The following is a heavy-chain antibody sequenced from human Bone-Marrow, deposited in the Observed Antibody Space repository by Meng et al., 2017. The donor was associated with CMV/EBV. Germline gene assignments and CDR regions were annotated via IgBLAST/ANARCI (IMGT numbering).Heavy chain of an antibody. CDR2: IRSKDYGGTT. Sequence: GESLKISCTASGFTLGDYAMSWVRQAPGKGLEWVGFIRSKDYGGTTEYAASVKGRFTISRDDSKSIAYLQMNSLKTEDTAVYYCTRGRYYFDYWGQGTLVTVSS. CDR3: TRGRYYFDY. J-gene: IGHJ4*02. CDR1: GFTLGDYA. V-gene: IGHV3-49*04.